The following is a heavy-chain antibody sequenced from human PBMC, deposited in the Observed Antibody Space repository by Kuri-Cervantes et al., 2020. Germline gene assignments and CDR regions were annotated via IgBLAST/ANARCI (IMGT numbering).Heavy chain of an antibody. J-gene: IGHJ3*02. V-gene: IGHV3-23*01. CDR3: AREPGIAFDI. CDR1: GFTFSSYA. D-gene: IGHD1-14*01. CDR2: ISGSGGST. Sequence: GGSLRLSCAASGFTFSSYAMSWVRQAPGKGLEWVSAISGSGGSTYYADSVKGRFTISRDNAKNSLYLQMNSLRAEDTAVYYCAREPGIAFDIWGQGTMVTVSS.